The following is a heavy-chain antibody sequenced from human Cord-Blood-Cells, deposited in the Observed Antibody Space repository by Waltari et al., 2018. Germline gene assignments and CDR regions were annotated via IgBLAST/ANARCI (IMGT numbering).Heavy chain of an antibody. CDR3: AAGSPYYDFWSGYLAPFDY. V-gene: IGHV1-58*01. Sequence: QMQLVQSGPEVKKPGTSVKVSCKASGFTFTSSAVQWVRQARGKRLEWIGWVVVGSGNTNYAKKFQERVTITRDMSTSTAYMELSSLRSEDTAVYYCAAGSPYYDFWSGYLAPFDYWGQGTLVTVSS. CDR1: GFTFTSSA. D-gene: IGHD3-3*01. J-gene: IGHJ4*02. CDR2: VVVGSGNT.